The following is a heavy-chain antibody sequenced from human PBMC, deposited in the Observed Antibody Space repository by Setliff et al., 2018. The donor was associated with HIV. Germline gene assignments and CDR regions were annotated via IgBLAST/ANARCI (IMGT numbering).Heavy chain of an antibody. CDR2: VNHSGST. CDR1: GGSFSGYY. V-gene: IGHV4-34*01. D-gene: IGHD3-3*02. J-gene: IGHJ5*02. Sequence: PSETLSLTCAVYGGSFSGYYWSWIRQSPGKGLEWIGEVNHSGSTNYNPSLKSRVTISVDTSKNQFSLRLSSVTGADTAMYYCARDWEPAVSIDCFDPWGQGTLVTVSS. CDR3: ARDWEPAVSIDCFDP.